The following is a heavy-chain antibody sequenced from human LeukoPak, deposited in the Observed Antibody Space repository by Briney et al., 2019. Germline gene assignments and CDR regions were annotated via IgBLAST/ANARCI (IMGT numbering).Heavy chain of an antibody. CDR1: GGSISSYY. Sequence: SETLSLTCIVSGGSISSYYWSWIRQPPGKGLEWIGYIYYTGSTNYNPSLRSRVTISIDTSKNQFSLKLSSVTAADTAVYYCARGRGSSGWLDFWGQGTLVTVSS. CDR2: IYYTGST. CDR3: ARGRGSSGWLDF. V-gene: IGHV4-59*01. D-gene: IGHD6-19*01. J-gene: IGHJ4*02.